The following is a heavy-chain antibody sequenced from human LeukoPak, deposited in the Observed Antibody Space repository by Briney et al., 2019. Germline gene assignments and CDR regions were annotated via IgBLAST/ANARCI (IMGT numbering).Heavy chain of an antibody. V-gene: IGHV3-30*02. J-gene: IGHJ5*02. D-gene: IGHD4-23*01. CDR2: IRYDGSNK. CDR3: AKDGQNRGYGGNSGFDP. Sequence: PGGSLRLSCAASGFTFSSYGMHWVRQAPGKGLEWVAVIRYDGSNKYYADSVKGRFTISRDNSKNTLYLQMNSLRAEDTAVYYCAKDGQNRGYGGNSGFDPWGQGTLVTVSS. CDR1: GFTFSSYG.